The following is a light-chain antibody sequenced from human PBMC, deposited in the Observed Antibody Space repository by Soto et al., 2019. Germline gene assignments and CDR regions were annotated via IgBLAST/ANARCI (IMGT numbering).Light chain of an antibody. J-gene: IGKJ1*01. CDR2: GAS. V-gene: IGKV3-20*01. CDR1: HSVGTY. Sequence: VLLQSTDTLPLSPAERATLSCRASHSVGTYLVWYQQKPGQAPRLLIYGASTRATGIPDRFSGSGSGTDFTLTISRLEPEDFAVYYCQQYGSSPQTFGQGTKV. CDR3: QQYGSSPQT.